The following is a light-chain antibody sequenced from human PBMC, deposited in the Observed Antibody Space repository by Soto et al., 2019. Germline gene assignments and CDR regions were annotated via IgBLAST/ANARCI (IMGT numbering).Light chain of an antibody. CDR2: DVS. CDR3: KQRSNWPLT. Sequence: EIVLTQSPATLSLSPGERATLSCRASQSVSSYLAWYQQKPGQAPRLLIYDVSNRATGIPARFSGSGSGTDFTLTISSLEPEDLAVYYCKQRSNWPLTFGGGTKVEIK. V-gene: IGKV3-11*01. J-gene: IGKJ4*01. CDR1: QSVSSY.